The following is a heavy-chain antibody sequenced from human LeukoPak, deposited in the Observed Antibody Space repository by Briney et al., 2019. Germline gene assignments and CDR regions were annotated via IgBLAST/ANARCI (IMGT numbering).Heavy chain of an antibody. CDR1: GGSISSYY. Sequence: PSETLSLTCTVSGGSISSYYWSWIRQPPGKGLEWIGYIYYSGSTNYNPSLKSRVTISVDTSKNQFSLKLSSVTAADTAVYYCARGYCSSTSCYLCGMDVWGQGTTVTVSS. D-gene: IGHD2-2*01. CDR3: ARGYCSSTSCYLCGMDV. V-gene: IGHV4-59*01. CDR2: IYYSGST. J-gene: IGHJ6*02.